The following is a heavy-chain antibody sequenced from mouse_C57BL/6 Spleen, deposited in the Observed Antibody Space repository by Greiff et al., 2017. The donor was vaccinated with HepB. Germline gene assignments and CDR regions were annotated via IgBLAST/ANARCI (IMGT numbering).Heavy chain of an antibody. J-gene: IGHJ1*03. V-gene: IGHV1-26*01. CDR1: GYTFTDYY. Sequence: EVQLQQSGPELVKPGASVKISCKASGYTFTDYYMNWVKQSHGKSLEWIGDINPNNGGTSYNQKFKGKATLTVDKSSSTAYMELRSLTSEDSAVYYCARSLTGTRWYFDVWGTGTTVTVSS. CDR3: ARSLTGTRWYFDV. CDR2: INPNNGGT. D-gene: IGHD4-1*01.